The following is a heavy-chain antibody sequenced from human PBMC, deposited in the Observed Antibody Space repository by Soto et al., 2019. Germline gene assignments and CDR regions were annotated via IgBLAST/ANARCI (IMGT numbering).Heavy chain of an antibody. V-gene: IGHV3-33*01. CDR1: GFTFSSYG. D-gene: IGHD1-26*01. Sequence: QVQLVESGGGVVQPGRSLRLSCAASGFTFSSYGMHWVRQAPGKGLEWVAVIWYDGSNKYYADSVKGRFTISRDNSKNTLYLQMNSLRAVDTAVYYCARVPWEREWGSFDYWGQGTLVTVSS. J-gene: IGHJ4*02. CDR2: IWYDGSNK. CDR3: ARVPWEREWGSFDY.